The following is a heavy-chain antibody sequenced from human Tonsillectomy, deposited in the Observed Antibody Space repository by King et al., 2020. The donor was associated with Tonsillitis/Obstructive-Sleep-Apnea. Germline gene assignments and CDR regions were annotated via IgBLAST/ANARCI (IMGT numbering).Heavy chain of an antibody. CDR3: ARESRYCGGDCFIAFDI. D-gene: IGHD2-21*02. CDR2: INPNSGGT. J-gene: IGHJ3*02. CDR1: GYTFTGYY. V-gene: IGHV1-2*02. Sequence: QLVQSGAEVKKPGASVKVSCKASGYTFTGYYMHWVRQAPGQGLEWMGWINPNSGGTNYAQKFQGRVTMTRDTSISTAYMELSRLRSDDTAVCYCARESRYCGGDCFIAFDIWGQGTMVTVSS.